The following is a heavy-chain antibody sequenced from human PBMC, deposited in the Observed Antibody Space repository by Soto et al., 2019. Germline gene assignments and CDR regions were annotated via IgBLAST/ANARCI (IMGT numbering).Heavy chain of an antibody. CDR3: AKGGQSGFWSGYYLDV. V-gene: IGHV3-74*01. D-gene: IGHD3-3*01. CDR1: GFTLSSYW. Sequence: GGSLRLSCAASGFTLSSYWMHWVRQAPGKGLVWVSRISIDGSRTNYADSVKGRFTISRDNAKNTLYLQMNGLRDEDTAVYYWAKGGQSGFWSGYYLDVWVQGTRVTVSS. CDR2: ISIDGSRT. J-gene: IGHJ6*02.